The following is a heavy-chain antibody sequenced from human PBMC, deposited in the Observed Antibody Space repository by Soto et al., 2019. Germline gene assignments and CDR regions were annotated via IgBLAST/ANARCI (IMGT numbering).Heavy chain of an antibody. CDR1: GFTFSSYT. Sequence: EVQLVESGGGLVKPGGSLRLSCAASGFTFSSYTMNWVRQAPGKGLEWVSSISSSSTYIHSADSVKGRFTISRDNAKNSLYLQMNSLRAEDTAVYYCARERGYSGYDEFDYWGQGTLVTVSS. CDR3: ARERGYSGYDEFDY. CDR2: ISSSSTYI. V-gene: IGHV3-21*02. D-gene: IGHD5-12*01. J-gene: IGHJ4*02.